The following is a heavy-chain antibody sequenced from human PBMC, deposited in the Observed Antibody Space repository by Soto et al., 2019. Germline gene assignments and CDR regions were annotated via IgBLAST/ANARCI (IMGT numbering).Heavy chain of an antibody. CDR1: GGTFSSYA. J-gene: IGHJ4*02. V-gene: IGHV1-69*13. CDR2: IIPIFGTA. Sequence: ASVKVSCKASGGTFSSYAISWVRQAPGQGLEWMGGIIPIFGTANYAQKFQGRVTITADESTSTAYMELSSLRSEDTAVYYCAAGAGYSSSWYSVYWGQGTLVTVSS. CDR3: AAGAGYSSSWYSVY. D-gene: IGHD6-13*01.